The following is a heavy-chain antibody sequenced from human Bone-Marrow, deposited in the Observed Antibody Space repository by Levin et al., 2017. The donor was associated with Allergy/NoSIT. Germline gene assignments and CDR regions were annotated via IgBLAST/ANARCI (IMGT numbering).Heavy chain of an antibody. CDR2: IYDSGNT. J-gene: IGHJ6*02. CDR3: GRDKKVTLTMVRRVRYGLDV. D-gene: IGHD3-10*01. Sequence: SETLSLTCTVSGGSISSGDSYWTWIRQPPGKGLEWIGYIYDSGNTYYNPSLKSRVTISVDTSKNQFSLKLSSVTAADTAVYYCGRDKKVTLTMVRRVRYGLDVWGQGTTVTVSS. V-gene: IGHV4-30-4*08. CDR1: GGSISSGDSY.